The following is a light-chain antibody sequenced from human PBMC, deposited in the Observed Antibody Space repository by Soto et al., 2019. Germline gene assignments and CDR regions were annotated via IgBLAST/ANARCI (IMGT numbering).Light chain of an antibody. V-gene: IGKV3-11*01. CDR3: QQRSNWPVT. Sequence: ESVLTQYQGTLSLSPGERATLSCRASQTLSNSFVAWYQQKPGQAPRLLIYDTSNRAAGIPARFSGSGSGTDFTLTISSLEPEDFAVYYCQQRSNWPVTFGQGTRLEIK. J-gene: IGKJ5*01. CDR1: QTLSNSF. CDR2: DTS.